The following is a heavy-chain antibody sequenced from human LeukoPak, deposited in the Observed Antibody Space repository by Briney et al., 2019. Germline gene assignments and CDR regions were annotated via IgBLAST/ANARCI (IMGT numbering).Heavy chain of an antibody. CDR3: ARRGATGHFDY. D-gene: IGHD1-26*01. Sequence: SETLSLTCTVSGGSISSSSNYWGWIRQSPGKGLEWIGSIYYSGTTYYNPSLKSRVTISVDMSKNQFSLKLSSVTAADTAVYYCARRGATGHFDYWGQGTLVTVSS. CDR1: GGSISSSSNY. V-gene: IGHV4-39*01. J-gene: IGHJ4*02. CDR2: IYYSGTT.